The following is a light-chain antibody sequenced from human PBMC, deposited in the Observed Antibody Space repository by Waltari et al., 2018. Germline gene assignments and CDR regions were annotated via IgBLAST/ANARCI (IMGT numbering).Light chain of an antibody. J-gene: IGLJ1*01. Sequence: QSALTQPASVSGSPGQSTTISCSGTDSDVGAYDFVSWYQQHPGKAPHLIIYEVSNRPSGISNRFYASKSGNTASLTISGLQAEDEADYYCSSYTTSSAPGVFGTGTRVTVL. CDR2: EVS. CDR1: DSDVGAYDF. CDR3: SSYTTSSAPGV. V-gene: IGLV2-14*01.